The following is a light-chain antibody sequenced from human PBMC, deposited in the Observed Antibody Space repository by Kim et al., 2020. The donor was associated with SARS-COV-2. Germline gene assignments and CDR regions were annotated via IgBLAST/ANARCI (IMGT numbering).Light chain of an antibody. CDR3: QQSYSTRLT. Sequence: DIQMTQSPSSLSASVGDRVTITCRASQSISISLNWYQRKPGKAPKVLISGASTLQSGVPSRFSGSGSGTDFTLTISSLQPEDFATYYCQQSYSTRLTFGGGTKVDIK. CDR1: QSISIS. V-gene: IGKV1-39*01. J-gene: IGKJ4*01. CDR2: GAS.